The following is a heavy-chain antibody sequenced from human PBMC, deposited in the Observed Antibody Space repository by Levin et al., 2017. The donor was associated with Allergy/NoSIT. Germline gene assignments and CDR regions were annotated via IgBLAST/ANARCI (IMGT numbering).Heavy chain of an antibody. D-gene: IGHD2-15*01. CDR3: ASRSCSGGSCYLGFDP. Sequence: GESLKISCAASGFTFSSYSMNWVRQAPGKGLEWVSYISSSSSTIYYADSVKGRFTISRDNAKNSLYLQMNSLRAEDTAVYYCASRSCSGGSCYLGFDPWGQGTLVTVSS. J-gene: IGHJ5*02. V-gene: IGHV3-48*01. CDR2: ISSSSSTI. CDR1: GFTFSSYS.